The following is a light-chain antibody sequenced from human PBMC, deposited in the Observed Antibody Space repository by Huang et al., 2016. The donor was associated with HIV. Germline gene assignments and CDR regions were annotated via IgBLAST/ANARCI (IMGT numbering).Light chain of an antibody. Sequence: MTQSPPSLSASIGDRVTLTCRASRDISTFLAWYQQKPGNPPRLLIYAASILHSGVPARFSGGGSGTNFTLTVSSLQPEDVAKYYCQKYDSAPRTFGQGT. CDR2: AAS. V-gene: IGKV1-27*01. CDR3: QKYDSAPRT. CDR1: RDISTF. J-gene: IGKJ1*01.